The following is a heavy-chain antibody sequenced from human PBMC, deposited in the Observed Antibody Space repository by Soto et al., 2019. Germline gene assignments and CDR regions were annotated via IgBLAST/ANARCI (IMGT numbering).Heavy chain of an antibody. J-gene: IGHJ4*02. CDR3: ASGEDDGGWRLY. CDR1: GFNFNTYW. V-gene: IGHV3-74*01. CDR2: IDSAGSTT. Sequence: EVQLVESGGGLVQPGGSLRLSCEASGFNFNTYWMHWVRQVPGKGLMWVSRIDSAGSTTNYADSVKGRFTISRDNAKRAIYLQMNTLRIEDSALYYGASGEDDGGWRLYWGQGTLVTVSS. D-gene: IGHD6-19*01.